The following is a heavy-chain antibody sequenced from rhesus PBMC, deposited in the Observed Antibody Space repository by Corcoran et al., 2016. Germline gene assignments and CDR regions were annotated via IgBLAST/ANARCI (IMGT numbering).Heavy chain of an antibody. J-gene: IGHJ6*01. D-gene: IGHD5-24*01. Sequence: EVQLVESGGGLARPGESLRLSCAASGFIISANAIHWGRQAPGKGPEGVSVIGSGGATFYADSLRGRFTISGDNSQNTVSLQMTSLRIEDTAVYYCAQDLVQWVQSGSGLDSWGQGVVVTVSS. CDR3: AQDLVQWVQSGSGLDS. CDR1: GFIISANA. V-gene: IGHV3-103*01. CDR2: IGSGGAT.